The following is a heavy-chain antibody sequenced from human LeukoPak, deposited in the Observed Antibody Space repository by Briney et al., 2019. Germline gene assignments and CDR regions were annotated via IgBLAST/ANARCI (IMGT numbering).Heavy chain of an antibody. CDR2: IIPIFGTA. Sequence: ASVKVSCKASGGTFSSYAISWVRQAPGQGLEWMGGIIPIFGTANYAQKFQGRVTITADESTSTAYMELSSLRSEDTAVYYCASSHRPAGWFDPWGQGTLVTVSS. CDR1: GGTFSSYA. CDR3: ASSHRPAGWFDP. V-gene: IGHV1-69*13. J-gene: IGHJ5*02.